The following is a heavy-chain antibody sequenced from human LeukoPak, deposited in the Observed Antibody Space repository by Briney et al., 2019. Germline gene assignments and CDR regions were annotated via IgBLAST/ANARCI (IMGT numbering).Heavy chain of an antibody. Sequence: GGSLRLSCAASGFTFTSYAMSWVRQAPGKGREWVSTISGSGASTYYADSVKGRFTISRDSSKNTLYLQLNILRAEDTAVYFCAKAAQQWLAHLDYWGQGTLITVSS. CDR2: ISGSGAST. J-gene: IGHJ4*02. V-gene: IGHV3-23*01. D-gene: IGHD6-19*01. CDR1: GFTFTSYA. CDR3: AKAAQQWLAHLDY.